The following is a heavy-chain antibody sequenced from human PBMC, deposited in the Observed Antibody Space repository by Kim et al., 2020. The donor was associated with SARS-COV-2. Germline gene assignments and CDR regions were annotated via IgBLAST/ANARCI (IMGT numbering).Heavy chain of an antibody. Sequence: AAPRKAKFTISRDAYKNPLYMQMNSLKTEDTAVYYCTTDRWNSSGWYEDYWGQGTLVTVSS. D-gene: IGHD6-19*01. J-gene: IGHJ4*02. V-gene: IGHV3-15*01. CDR3: TTDRWNSSGWYEDY.